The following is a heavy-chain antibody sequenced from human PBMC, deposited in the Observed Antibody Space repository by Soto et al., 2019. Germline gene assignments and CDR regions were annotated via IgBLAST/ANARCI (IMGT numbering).Heavy chain of an antibody. D-gene: IGHD3-22*01. Sequence: EVQLVESGGGLVKPGGSLRLSCAASGFTFSSYSMNWVRQAPGKGLEWVSSISSSSSYIYYADSVKGRFTISRDNAKNSLYLQMNSLRAEDTDVYYCAREGFDSSGYYRGLDYWGQGTLVTVSS. CDR2: ISSSSSYI. CDR1: GFTFSSYS. CDR3: AREGFDSSGYYRGLDY. J-gene: IGHJ4*02. V-gene: IGHV3-21*01.